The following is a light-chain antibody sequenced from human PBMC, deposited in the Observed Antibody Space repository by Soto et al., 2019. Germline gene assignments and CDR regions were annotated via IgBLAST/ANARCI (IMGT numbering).Light chain of an antibody. Sequence: QSVLTQPASVPGSPGQSITISCTGTSSDIGGYDYVSWYQQPPGKAPKLMTYEVRYRPSVVSNRFSGSKPGKTASLTISGLQAEDEDDYYCCSYNRTSNHYFFGSGT. CDR1: SSDIGGYDY. J-gene: IGLJ1*01. CDR3: CSYNRTSNHYF. V-gene: IGLV2-14*01. CDR2: EVR.